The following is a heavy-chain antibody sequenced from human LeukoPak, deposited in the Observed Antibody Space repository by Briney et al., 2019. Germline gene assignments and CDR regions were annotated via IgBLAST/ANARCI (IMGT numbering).Heavy chain of an antibody. CDR3: ARVGHIVVPGGPPSYYYYMDV. CDR2: INWNGGST. V-gene: IGHV3-20*01. J-gene: IGHJ6*03. Sequence: GGSLRLSCAASGFTFDDYGMSWVRQAPGKGLEWVSGINWNGGSTGYADSVKGRFTISRDNAKNSLYLQMNSLRAEDTALYHCARVGHIVVPGGPPSYYYYMDVWGKGTTVTVSS. D-gene: IGHD2-21*01. CDR1: GFTFDDYG.